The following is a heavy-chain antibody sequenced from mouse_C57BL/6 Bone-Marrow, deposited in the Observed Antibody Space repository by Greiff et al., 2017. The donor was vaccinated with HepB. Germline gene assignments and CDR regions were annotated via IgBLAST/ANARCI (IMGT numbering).Heavy chain of an antibody. J-gene: IGHJ4*01. CDR2: IRNKANNHAT. V-gene: IGHV6-6*01. CDR1: GFTFSDAW. Sequence: EVKVEESGGGLVQPGGSMKLSCAASGFTFSDAWMDWVRQSPEKGLEWVAEIRNKANNHATYYAESVKGRFTISRDDSKSSVYLQMSSLRAEDTGIYCGTATAWGDAMDYWGQGTSVTVSS. CDR3: TATAWGDAMDY. D-gene: IGHD1-1*01.